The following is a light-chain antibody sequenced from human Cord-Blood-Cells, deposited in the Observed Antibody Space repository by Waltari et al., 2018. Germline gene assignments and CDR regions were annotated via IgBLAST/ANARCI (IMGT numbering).Light chain of an antibody. Sequence: QSALTQPASVSGFPGQSITIPCTGTSSCVGSYNLVSWYQQHPGKAPKLMIYEGSKRPSGVSNRFSGSKSGNTASLTISGLQAEDEADYYCCSYAGSSTWVFGGGTKLTVL. CDR1: SSCVGSYNL. V-gene: IGLV2-23*01. CDR2: EGS. J-gene: IGLJ3*02. CDR3: CSYAGSSTWV.